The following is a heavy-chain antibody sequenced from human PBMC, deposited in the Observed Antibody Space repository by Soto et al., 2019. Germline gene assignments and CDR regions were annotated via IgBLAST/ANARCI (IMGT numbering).Heavy chain of an antibody. V-gene: IGHV4-59*01. J-gene: IGHJ4*02. Sequence: SETLSLTCTVSGGYIRGYYWNWLRQPPGKGLEWIGLIYSSGSTNYNPSLKSRVTISIDTSDNQFSLTLSSATAADTAMYYCTRESPGSGHFDYWGQGTLVTVSS. CDR3: TRESPGSGHFDY. CDR1: GGYIRGYY. D-gene: IGHD1-26*01. CDR2: IYSSGST.